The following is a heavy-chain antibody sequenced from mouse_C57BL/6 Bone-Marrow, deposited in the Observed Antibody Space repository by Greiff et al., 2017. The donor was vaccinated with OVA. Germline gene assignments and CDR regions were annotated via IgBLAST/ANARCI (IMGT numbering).Heavy chain of an antibody. CDR1: GYTFTSYW. CDR3: ARENWSFDY. D-gene: IGHD4-1*01. J-gene: IGHJ2*01. V-gene: IGHV1-69*01. Sequence: QVQLQQPGAELVMPGASVKLSCKASGYTFTSYWMHWVKQRPGQGLEWIGEIDPSDSYTNYNQKFKGKSTLTVDKSSSTAYMRLSSLTSEDSAVYYCARENWSFDYWGQGTTLTVSS. CDR2: IDPSDSYT.